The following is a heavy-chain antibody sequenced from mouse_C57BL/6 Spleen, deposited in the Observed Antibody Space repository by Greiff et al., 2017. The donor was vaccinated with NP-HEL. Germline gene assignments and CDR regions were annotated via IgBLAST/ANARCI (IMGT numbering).Heavy chain of an antibody. D-gene: IGHD1-1*01. CDR3: ANFIPFDY. CDR1: GYAFSSSW. V-gene: IGHV1-82*01. J-gene: IGHJ2*01. Sequence: QVQLQQSGPELVKPGASVKISCKASGYAFSSSWMNWVKQRPGKGLEWIGRIYPGDGDTNYNGKFKGKATLTADKSSSTAYMQLSSLTSEDSAVYFCANFIPFDYWGQGTTLTVSS. CDR2: IYPGDGDT.